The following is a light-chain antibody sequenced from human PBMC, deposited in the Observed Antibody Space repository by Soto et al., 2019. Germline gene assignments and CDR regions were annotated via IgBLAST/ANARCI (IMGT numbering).Light chain of an antibody. CDR3: GTWALSMSALCV. CDR1: SSNIGNNY. V-gene: IGLV1-51*01. J-gene: IGLJ1*01. CDR2: DNN. Sequence: QSVLTQPPSVSAAPGQKVTISCSGSSSNIGNNYVSWYQQLPGTAPKLLIYDNNKRPSGIPDRFSGSKSGTSATLGITGLQTGDEADYYWGTWALSMSALCVFGTVTKVPVL.